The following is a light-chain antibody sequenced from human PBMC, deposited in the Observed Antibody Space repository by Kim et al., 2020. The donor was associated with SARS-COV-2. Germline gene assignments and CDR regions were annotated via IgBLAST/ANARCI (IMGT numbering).Light chain of an antibody. Sequence: PGERASLCCRDSQRVSSDFLAWYQQKPGQAPRLLIDGASSRATGIPDRFSGSGSGTDFTLTISRLEPEDFAVYYCQQYGISPQTFGQGTKVDIK. V-gene: IGKV3-20*01. J-gene: IGKJ1*01. CDR1: QRVSSDF. CDR3: QQYGISPQT. CDR2: GAS.